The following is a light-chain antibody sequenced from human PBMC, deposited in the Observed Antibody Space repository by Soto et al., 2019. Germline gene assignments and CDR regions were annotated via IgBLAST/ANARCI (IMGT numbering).Light chain of an antibody. CDR1: HDIRKY. V-gene: IGKV1-33*01. CDR2: DAS. J-gene: IGKJ5*01. Sequence: DIQMTQYPSTVSASVGDRVTITCQASHDIRKYLNWYQQKPGKAPKLLIYDASNMETGVPSRFTGSGSGTDFTFTISSLQPEDIATYYCQQYENCPITFGQGTRLEVK. CDR3: QQYENCPIT.